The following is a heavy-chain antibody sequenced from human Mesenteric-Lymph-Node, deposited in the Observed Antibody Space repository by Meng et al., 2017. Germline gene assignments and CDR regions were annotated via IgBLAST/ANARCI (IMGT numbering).Heavy chain of an antibody. V-gene: IGHV1-8*02. CDR3: AGGYCSSTSCYDYYYYYGMDV. J-gene: IGHJ6*02. D-gene: IGHD2-2*01. CDR2: FNPNSGNT. CDR1: GYTFTDYY. Sequence: ASVKVSCKTSGYTFTDYYMHWVRQAPGQGLEWMGWFNPNSGNTGYAQKFQGRVTMTRNTSISTAYMELSSLRSEDTAVYYCAGGYCSSTSCYDYYYYYGMDVWGQGTTVTVSS.